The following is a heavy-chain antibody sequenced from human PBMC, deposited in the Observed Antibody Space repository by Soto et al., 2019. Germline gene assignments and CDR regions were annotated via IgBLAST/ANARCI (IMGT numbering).Heavy chain of an antibody. J-gene: IGHJ6*02. CDR2: IYYSGST. V-gene: IGHV4-31*03. CDR1: GGSISSGGYY. D-gene: IGHD3-22*01. CDR3: ARHNYDSSGTAVDV. Sequence: QVQLQESGPGLVKPSQTLSLTCTVSGGSISSGGYYWSWIRQHPGKGLEWIGYIYYSGSTSYNPSLKSRVNISVDTSKNQFSRKLSSVTAADTAVYYCARHNYDSSGTAVDVWGQGTTVTVSS.